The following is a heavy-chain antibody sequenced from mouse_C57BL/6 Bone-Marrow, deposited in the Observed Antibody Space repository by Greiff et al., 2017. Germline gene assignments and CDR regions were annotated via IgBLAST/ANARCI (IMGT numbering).Heavy chain of an antibody. CDR3: ARKIYYYGSTYYYAMDY. J-gene: IGHJ4*01. CDR2: IWTGGGT. Sequence: VQGVESGPGLVAPSQSLSITCTVSGFSLTSYAISWVRQPPGKGLEWLGVIWTGGGTNYNSALKSRLSISKDNSKSQVFLKMNSLQTDDTARYYCARKIYYYGSTYYYAMDYWGQGTSVTVSS. V-gene: IGHV2-9-1*01. D-gene: IGHD1-1*01. CDR1: GFSLTSYA.